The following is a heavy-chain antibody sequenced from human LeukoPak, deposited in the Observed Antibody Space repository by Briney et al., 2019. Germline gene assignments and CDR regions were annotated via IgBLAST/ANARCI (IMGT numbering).Heavy chain of an antibody. J-gene: IGHJ4*02. CDR1: GFTLSSYC. CDR2: INSDGSTT. Sequence: GGSLRLSCAASGFTLSSYCMHWVRQAPGKGLVWVSRINSDGSTTSYADSVKGRFTISRDNAKNTLYLQMNSLRAEDTAVYYCARSSGYIDYWGQGTLVTVSS. V-gene: IGHV3-74*01. D-gene: IGHD3-22*01. CDR3: ARSSGYIDY.